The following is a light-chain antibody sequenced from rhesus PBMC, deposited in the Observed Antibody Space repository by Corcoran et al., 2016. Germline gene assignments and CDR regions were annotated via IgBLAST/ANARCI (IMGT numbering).Light chain of an antibody. V-gene: IGKV1-69*01. CDR1: QGISNW. CDR2: RAS. Sequence: DIQMTQSPSSLSASVGDRVTITCRASQGISNWLAWYQKTPGKAPNLLIYRASNLETGVPSRFSGSGSGTAFTLTISSLQPEDFAPYYWQLHDNSPPSFGQGTKVEIK. CDR3: QLHDNSPPS. J-gene: IGKJ2*01.